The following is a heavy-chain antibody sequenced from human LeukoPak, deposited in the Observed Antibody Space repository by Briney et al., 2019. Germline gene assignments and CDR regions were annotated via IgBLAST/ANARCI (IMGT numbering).Heavy chain of an antibody. CDR1: GFTFSSYS. CDR3: ARDFGPVAGTLWRRVSGLGDI. Sequence: GGSLRLSCAASGFTFSSYSMNWVRQAPGKGLEWVSSISSSSSYIYYADSVKGRFTISRDNAKNSLYLQMNSLRAEDTAVYYCARDFGPVAGTLWRRVSGLGDIWGQGTMVTASS. J-gene: IGHJ3*02. D-gene: IGHD6-19*01. V-gene: IGHV3-21*01. CDR2: ISSSSSYI.